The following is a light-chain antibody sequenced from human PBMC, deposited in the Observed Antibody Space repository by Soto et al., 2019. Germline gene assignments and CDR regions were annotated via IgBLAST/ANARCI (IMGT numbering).Light chain of an antibody. Sequence: QSALTQPASVSGSPGQSITISCTGTSSDVGSYNLVSWYQQHPGKAPKLMIYEVSYRPSGVSHRFSGSKSGNTASLTISGLQAEDEADYYCCSYAGSRTFVVFGGGTKLTVL. CDR2: EVS. CDR1: SSDVGSYNL. CDR3: CSYAGSRTFVV. V-gene: IGLV2-23*02. J-gene: IGLJ2*01.